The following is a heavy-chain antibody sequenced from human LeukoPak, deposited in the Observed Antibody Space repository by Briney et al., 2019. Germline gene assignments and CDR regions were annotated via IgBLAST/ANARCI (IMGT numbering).Heavy chain of an antibody. D-gene: IGHD2-2*01. CDR1: GFTFSSYG. CDR3: AKSPNLGYCSSTSCYPFDY. Sequence: GGSPRLSCAASGFTFSSYGMHWVRQAPGKGLEWVAVISYDGSNKYYADSVKGRFTISRDNSKNTLYLQMNSLRAEDTAVYYCAKSPNLGYCSSTSCYPFDYWGQGTLVTVSS. V-gene: IGHV3-30*18. J-gene: IGHJ4*02. CDR2: ISYDGSNK.